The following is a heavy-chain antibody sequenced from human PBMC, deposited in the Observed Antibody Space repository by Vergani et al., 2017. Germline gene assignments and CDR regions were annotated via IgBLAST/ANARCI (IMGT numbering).Heavy chain of an antibody. J-gene: IGHJ4*02. CDR1: GFTFIMPA. V-gene: IGHV3-23*01. D-gene: IGHD2-21*01. Sequence: EVQLLESGGDLVQPGGSLRLSCAASGFTFIMPAMSWVRQAPGKGLEWVSTLSASDRRTHYADSVKGRFTISRDNSKNTLFLEMNSLRTEDTATYFCAKGLGITLTAVWGGLDSWGPGTVVLVSS. CDR3: AKGLGITLTAVWGGLDS. CDR2: LSASDRRT.